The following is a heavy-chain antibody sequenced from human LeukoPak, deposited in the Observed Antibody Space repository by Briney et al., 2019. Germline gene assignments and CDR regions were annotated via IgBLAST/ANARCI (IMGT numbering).Heavy chain of an antibody. V-gene: IGHV3-23*01. CDR3: ARHDSFIPF. J-gene: IGHJ4*02. Sequence: PGGSLRLSCVASGFTFSDYAMSWVRQAPGKGLEWVSGISDSGRSSYYTDSVKGRCTISGDNSKNTVSLQINNLRTEDTAVYFCARHDSFIPFWGQGTLVTVTS. CDR1: GFTFSDYA. D-gene: IGHD3-16*02. CDR2: ISDSGRSS.